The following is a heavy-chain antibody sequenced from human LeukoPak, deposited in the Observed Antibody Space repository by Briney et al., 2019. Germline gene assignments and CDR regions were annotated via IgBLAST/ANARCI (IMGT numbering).Heavy chain of an antibody. V-gene: IGHV3-15*01. Sequence: GGSLRLSCAASGFTFSNAWMSWVRQAPGKGLEWVGRIKSKTDGGTTDYAAPVKGRFTISRDDSKNTLYLQMNSLKTEDTAVYYCTTDIPLPSSYSSSPGDYWGQGTLVTVSS. CDR2: IKSKTDGGTT. CDR1: GFTFSNAW. CDR3: TTDIPLPSSYSSSPGDY. J-gene: IGHJ4*02. D-gene: IGHD6-6*01.